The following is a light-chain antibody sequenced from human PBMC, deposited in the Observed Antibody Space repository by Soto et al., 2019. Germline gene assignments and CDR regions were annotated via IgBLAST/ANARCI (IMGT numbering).Light chain of an antibody. V-gene: IGLV2-11*01. J-gene: IGLJ1*01. Sequence: QSVLTQPRSVSGSPGQSVTISCTGTSSDVGGYNYVSWYQQHPGKAPKLMIYDVSKRPSGVPDRFSGSKSVNTASLTISGLQAEDEADYYCCSYAGSYTDVFGTGTKVTVL. CDR3: CSYAGSYTDV. CDR2: DVS. CDR1: SSDVGGYNY.